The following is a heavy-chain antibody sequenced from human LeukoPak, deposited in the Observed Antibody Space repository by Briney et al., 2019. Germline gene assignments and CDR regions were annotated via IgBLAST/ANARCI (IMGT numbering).Heavy chain of an antibody. CDR3: ARDRNTEAARPGLSAFDI. CDR2: ISAYNGNT. Sequence: ASVKVSCKASGYTFTSYGISWVRQAPGQGLEWMGWISAYNGNTNYAQKLQGRVTMTTDTSTSTAYMELRSLRSDDTAVYHCARDRNTEAARPGLSAFDIWGQGTMVTVSS. V-gene: IGHV1-18*01. J-gene: IGHJ3*02. D-gene: IGHD6-6*01. CDR1: GYTFTSYG.